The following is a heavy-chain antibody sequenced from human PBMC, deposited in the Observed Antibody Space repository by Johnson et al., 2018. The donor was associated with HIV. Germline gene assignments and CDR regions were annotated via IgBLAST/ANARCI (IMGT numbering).Heavy chain of an antibody. CDR3: AKGKQLVNSGTLEI. Sequence: VQLVESGGGLIQPGGSLRLSCAASGFTVSSNYMSWVRQAPGKGLEWVSVIYSGGSTYYADYVKGRFTISRDNSKNTLYLQMDSLIAEDTALYHCAKGKQLVNSGTLEIWGQGTMVTVSS. D-gene: IGHD6-13*01. CDR1: GFTVSSNY. V-gene: IGHV3-53*01. J-gene: IGHJ3*02. CDR2: IYSGGST.